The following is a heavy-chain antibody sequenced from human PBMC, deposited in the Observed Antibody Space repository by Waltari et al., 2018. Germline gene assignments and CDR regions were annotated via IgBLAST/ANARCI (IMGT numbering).Heavy chain of an antibody. J-gene: IGHJ4*02. CDR3: AKGLFGYCSGGSCYIPFDY. CDR1: GFTFSSYA. V-gene: IGHV3-23*01. Sequence: EVQLLESGGGLVQPGGSLRLSCAASGFTFSSYAMSWVRQAPGKGREWVSGVSGSGGRTDDAAAVKGRFTISIDNSKNTLYLQMNSLRAEDTAVYYCAKGLFGYCSGGSCYIPFDYWGQGTLVTVSS. CDR2: VSGSGGRT. D-gene: IGHD2-15*01.